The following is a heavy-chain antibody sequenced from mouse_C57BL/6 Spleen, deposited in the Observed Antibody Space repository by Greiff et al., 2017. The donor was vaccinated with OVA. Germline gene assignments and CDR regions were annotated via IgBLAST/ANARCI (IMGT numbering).Heavy chain of an antibody. CDR1: GYTFTDYY. J-gene: IGHJ4*01. CDR2: INPNNGGT. CDR3: ARYDGYYEDAMDD. Sequence: VQLQQSGPELVKPGASVKISCKASGYTFTDYYMNWVKQSHGKSLEWIGDINPNNGGTSYNQKFKGKATLTVDKSSSTAYMELRSLTSEDSAVYYCARYDGYYEDAMDDWGQGTSVTVSS. V-gene: IGHV1-26*01. D-gene: IGHD2-3*01.